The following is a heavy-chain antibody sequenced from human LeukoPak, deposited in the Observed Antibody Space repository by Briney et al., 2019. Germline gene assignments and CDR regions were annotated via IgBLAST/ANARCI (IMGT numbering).Heavy chain of an antibody. CDR1: GGTFSSYA. V-gene: IGHV1-69*13. Sequence: ASVKVSCKASGGTFSSYAISWVRQAPGQGLEWMGGIIPIFGTANYAQKFQGRVTITADESTSTAYMELSSLRSEDTAVYYCARVHVRGPYYFDYWGQGTLVTVSS. CDR2: IIPIFGTA. CDR3: ARVHVRGPYYFDY. D-gene: IGHD3-10*02. J-gene: IGHJ4*02.